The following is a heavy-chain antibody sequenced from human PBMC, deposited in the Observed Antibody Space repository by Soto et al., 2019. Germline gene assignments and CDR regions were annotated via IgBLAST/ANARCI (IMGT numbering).Heavy chain of an antibody. J-gene: IGHJ4*02. CDR3: APHPEGQLVLFDY. CDR1: GFTFSSYA. CDR2: ISGSGGST. V-gene: IGHV3-23*01. D-gene: IGHD6-6*01. Sequence: GGSLRLSCAASGFTFSSYAMSWVRQAPGKGLEWVSAISGSGGSTYYADSVKGRFTISRDNSKNTLYLQMNSLRAEDTAVYYCAPHPEGQLVLFDYWGQGTLVTVSS.